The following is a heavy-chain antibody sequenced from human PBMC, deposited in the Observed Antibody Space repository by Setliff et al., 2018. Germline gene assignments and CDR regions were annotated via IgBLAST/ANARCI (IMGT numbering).Heavy chain of an antibody. J-gene: IGHJ4*02. D-gene: IGHD3-3*01. V-gene: IGHV4-34*01. CDR1: GAFITSGHY. CDR3: RFWSGYLKNDF. Sequence: PSETLSLTCGVSGAFITSGHYWGWIRQPPGKGLEWIAEFDHSGTTKYNPSLMGRVTISVDTSKNQFSLRLSSVTAADTAVYYCRFWSGYLKNDFWGQGTLVTVS. CDR2: FDHSGTT.